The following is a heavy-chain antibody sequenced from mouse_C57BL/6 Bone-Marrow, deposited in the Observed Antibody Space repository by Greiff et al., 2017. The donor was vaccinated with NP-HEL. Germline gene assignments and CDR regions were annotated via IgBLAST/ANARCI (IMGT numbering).Heavy chain of an antibody. D-gene: IGHD2-4*01. CDR3: ATDDYGVFAY. Sequence: DVMLVESGGGLVQSGRSLRLSCATSGFTFSDFYMEWVRQAPGKGLEWIAASRNKANDYTTEYSASVKGRFIVSRDTSQSILYLQMNALRAEDTAIYYCATDDYGVFAYWGQGTLVTVSA. CDR2: SRNKANDYTT. J-gene: IGHJ3*01. V-gene: IGHV7-1*01. CDR1: GFTFSDFY.